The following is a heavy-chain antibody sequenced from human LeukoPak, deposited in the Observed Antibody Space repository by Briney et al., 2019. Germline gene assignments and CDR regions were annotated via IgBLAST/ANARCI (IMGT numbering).Heavy chain of an antibody. CDR2: IYYSGST. Sequence: SETLSLTCTVSGGSISSSSYYWGWIRPPPGKGLEWIGSIYYSGSTYYNPSLKSRVTISVDTSKNQFSLKLSSVTAADTAVYYCARVDLTIRYYYYMDVWGKGTTVTVSS. D-gene: IGHD3-3*01. V-gene: IGHV4-39*07. J-gene: IGHJ6*03. CDR1: GGSISSSSYY. CDR3: ARVDLTIRYYYYMDV.